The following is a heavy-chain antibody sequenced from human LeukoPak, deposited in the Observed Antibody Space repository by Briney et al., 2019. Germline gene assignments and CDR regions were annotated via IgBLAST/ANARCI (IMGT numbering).Heavy chain of an antibody. CDR3: ARVVSAAAAYFDY. CDR1: GGSISSYY. V-gene: IGHV4-39*07. Sequence: SETLSLTCTVSGGSISSYYWGWIRQPPGKGLEWIGSIYYSGSTYYNPSLKSRVTISVDTSKNQFSLKLSSVTAADTAVYYCARVVSAAAAYFDYWGQGTLVTVSS. J-gene: IGHJ4*02. CDR2: IYYSGST. D-gene: IGHD6-13*01.